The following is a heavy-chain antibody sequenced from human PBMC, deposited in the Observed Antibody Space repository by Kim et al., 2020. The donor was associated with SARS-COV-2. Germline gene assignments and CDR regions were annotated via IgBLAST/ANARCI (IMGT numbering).Heavy chain of an antibody. CDR2: T. Sequence: TDYAAPGKGRFTMSRDDSKNTLHLKMNSLETEDTGVYYCTTLISAAGRGYWGQGTLVTVSS. V-gene: IGHV3-15*01. J-gene: IGHJ4*02. D-gene: IGHD6-13*01. CDR3: TTLISAAGRGY.